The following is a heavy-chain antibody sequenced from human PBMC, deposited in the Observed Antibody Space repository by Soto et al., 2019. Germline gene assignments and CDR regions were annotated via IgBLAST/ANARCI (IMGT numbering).Heavy chain of an antibody. V-gene: IGHV3-21*06. Sequence: GGSLRLSCAASGFTFTRYSMNWVRQAPGKGLEWVSSISSTTNYIYYGDSLKGRFTISRDNAKNSLYLEMNSLRAEDTAVYYCVRESEELTSTFDYWGQGTLVTVSS. CDR3: VRESEELTSTFDY. J-gene: IGHJ4*02. CDR2: ISSTTNYI. D-gene: IGHD1-7*01. CDR1: GFTFTRYS.